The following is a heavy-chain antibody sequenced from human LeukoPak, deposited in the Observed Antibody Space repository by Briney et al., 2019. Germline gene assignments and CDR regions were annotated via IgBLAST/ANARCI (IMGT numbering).Heavy chain of an antibody. CDR1: GFRFSSYA. Sequence: PGGSLRLSCAASGFRFSSYAMSWVRQAPGKGLEWVSAISGSGVSTYYADSVKGRFTVSRDNSKNTLYLQMNSLRAEDTAVYYCAREVVRVYFDYWGQGTLVTVSS. V-gene: IGHV3-23*01. J-gene: IGHJ4*02. CDR3: AREVVRVYFDY. CDR2: ISGSGVST. D-gene: IGHD2-15*01.